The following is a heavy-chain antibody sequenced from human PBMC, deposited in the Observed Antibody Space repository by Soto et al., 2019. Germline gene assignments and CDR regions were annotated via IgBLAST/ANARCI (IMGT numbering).Heavy chain of an antibody. V-gene: IGHV4-31*03. CDR1: GGSIRSCGSV. J-gene: IGHJ5*02. CDR2: IYFSGRT. D-gene: IGHD6-19*01. Sequence: SETLCLTCPISGGSIRSCGSVWTWILQHPVRGLEWIGDIYFSGRTYYNPSLKSRLSISVDTSKNQFFLRLTSVTVADTAVYYCARAPSVADRPGNWFDLWGQGALVTVSS. CDR3: ARAPSVADRPGNWFDL.